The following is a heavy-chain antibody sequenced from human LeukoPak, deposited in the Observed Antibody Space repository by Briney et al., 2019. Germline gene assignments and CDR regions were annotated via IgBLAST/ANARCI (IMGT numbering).Heavy chain of an antibody. CDR1: GFTFSSYG. J-gene: IGHJ5*02. V-gene: IGHV3-30*02. CDR2: IRYDGSNK. Sequence: GGSLRLSCAAPGFTFSSYGMHWVRQAPGKGLEWVAFIRYDGSNKYYADSVKGRFTISRDNSKNTLYLQMNSLRAEDTAVYYCAKDLDRYCSSTSCYNNWFDPWGQGTLVTVSS. D-gene: IGHD2-2*02. CDR3: AKDLDRYCSSTSCYNNWFDP.